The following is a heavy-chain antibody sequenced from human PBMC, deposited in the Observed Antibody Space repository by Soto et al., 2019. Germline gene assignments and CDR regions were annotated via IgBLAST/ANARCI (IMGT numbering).Heavy chain of an antibody. CDR2: IYHSGST. V-gene: IGHV4-38-2*02. CDR1: GYSISSGYY. D-gene: IGHD1-26*01. CDR3: ARDNRGRETWFDP. Sequence: LSLTCAVSGYSISSGYYWGWIRQPPGKGLEWIGSIYHSGSTYYNPSLKSRVTISVDTSKNQFSLKLSSVTAADTAVYYCARDNRGRETWFDPWGQGTLVTVSS. J-gene: IGHJ5*02.